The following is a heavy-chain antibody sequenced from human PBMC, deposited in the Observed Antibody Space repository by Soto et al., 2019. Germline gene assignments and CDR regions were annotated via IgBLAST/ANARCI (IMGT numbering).Heavy chain of an antibody. Sequence: QVQLQESGPGLVKPSQTLSLTCTVSGGSISSGDYYWSWIRQPPGKGLEWIGYIYYSGSTYYNPSLKRRVTIPVDPSKNQFSLKLSSVTAADTAVYYCARDTDVDSSGYSYFDYWGQGTLVTVSS. D-gene: IGHD3-22*01. CDR2: IYYSGST. CDR3: ARDTDVDSSGYSYFDY. V-gene: IGHV4-30-4*01. CDR1: GGSISSGDYY. J-gene: IGHJ4*02.